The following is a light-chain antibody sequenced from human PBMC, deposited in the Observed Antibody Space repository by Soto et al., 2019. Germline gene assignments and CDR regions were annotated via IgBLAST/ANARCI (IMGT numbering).Light chain of an antibody. CDR3: SSYTSSSTYV. V-gene: IGLV2-14*01. Sequence: SVLTKPASLSGSPGQSIAISCTGTSSDVGYYNYVSWYQQHPGKAPNVMIYDVNNRPSGVPDRFSGSKSGNTASLTISGLQAEDEADYYCSSYTSSSTYVFGTGTKVTVL. CDR2: DVN. J-gene: IGLJ1*01. CDR1: SSDVGYYNY.